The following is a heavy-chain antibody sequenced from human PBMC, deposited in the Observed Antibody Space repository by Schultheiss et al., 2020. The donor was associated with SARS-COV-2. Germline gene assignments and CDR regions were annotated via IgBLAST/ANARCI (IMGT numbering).Heavy chain of an antibody. D-gene: IGHD5-18*01. CDR2: ISSSSSYI. CDR1: GFTFSSYA. J-gene: IGHJ4*02. V-gene: IGHV3-21*04. Sequence: GGSLRLSCAASGFTFSSYAMHWVRQAPGKGLEWVSSISSSSSYIYYADSVKGRFTISRDNAKNSLYLQMNSLRAEDTAVYYCARLGGYGSIDYWGQGTLVTVSS. CDR3: ARLGGYGSIDY.